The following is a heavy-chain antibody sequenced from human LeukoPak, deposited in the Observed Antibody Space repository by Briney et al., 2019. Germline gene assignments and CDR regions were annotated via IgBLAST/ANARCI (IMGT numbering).Heavy chain of an antibody. CDR2: IYYSGST. J-gene: IGHJ5*02. CDR1: GGSISSGGYC. D-gene: IGHD6-13*01. V-gene: IGHV4-31*03. CDR3: ERESVAAAAWFDP. Sequence: SETLSLTCTVSGGSISSGGYCWSWIRQHPGKGLEWIGYIYYSGSTYYNPSLKSRVTIAVDTSKNQFSLKLSSVTAADTAVYYCERESVAAAAWFDPWGQGTLVTVSS.